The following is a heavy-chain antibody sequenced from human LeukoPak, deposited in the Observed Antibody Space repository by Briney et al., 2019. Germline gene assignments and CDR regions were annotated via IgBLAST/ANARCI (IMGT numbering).Heavy chain of an antibody. CDR1: GFTFSSYA. CDR3: ARDSRGAGLAFDC. V-gene: IGHV3-30*04. D-gene: IGHD3-10*01. J-gene: IGHJ4*02. CDR2: ISYDGSNK. Sequence: GGSLRLSCTASGFTFSSYAMHWVRQAPGKGLEWVAVISYDGSNKYYADSVKGRFTISRDNTKNTLYLQMNSLRAEDTAVYYCARDSRGAGLAFDCWGQGTLVTVSS.